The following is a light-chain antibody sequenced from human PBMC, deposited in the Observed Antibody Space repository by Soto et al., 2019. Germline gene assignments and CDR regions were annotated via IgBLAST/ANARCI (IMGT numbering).Light chain of an antibody. CDR2: DAS. CDR3: QQYGFS. Sequence: DIHMTQSPSTLSASVGDRVTITCRASQSVSYWLAWYQQKPGKAPKLLIHDASSLESGVPSRFRGGGSGQEFTLTISGLQPDDFAMYYCQQYGFSFGPGTKVEMK. J-gene: IGKJ3*01. V-gene: IGKV1-5*01. CDR1: QSVSYW.